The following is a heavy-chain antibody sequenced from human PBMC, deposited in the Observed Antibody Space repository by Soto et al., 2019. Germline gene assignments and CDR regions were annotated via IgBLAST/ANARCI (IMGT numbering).Heavy chain of an antibody. CDR3: ARDVRGCTNGICYTLTLDY. CDR1: GGSISSSNW. Sequence: KTSETLSLTXAVPGGSISSSNWWSWVRQPPGKGLEWIGEIYRSGSTNYNPSLKSRVTISVDKSKNQFSLKLSSVTAADTAVYYCARDVRGCTNGICYTLTLDYWGQGTLVTVSS. CDR2: IYRSGST. V-gene: IGHV4-4*02. D-gene: IGHD2-8*01. J-gene: IGHJ4*02.